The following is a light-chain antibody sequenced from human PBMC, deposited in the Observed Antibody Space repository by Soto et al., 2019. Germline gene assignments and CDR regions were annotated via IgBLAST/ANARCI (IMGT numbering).Light chain of an antibody. Sequence: DIVMTQSPDSLAASLGEKATINCKSSQSVLHSSNNKNYLAWYQQRPGQPPKLVTNWASTRESGVPDRFSVSGTGTTFSLTISSLPAEDVAVSYCQQFYSPPYTFGQGTTLEIK. V-gene: IGKV4-1*01. CDR3: QQFYSPPYT. J-gene: IGKJ2*01. CDR2: WAS. CDR1: QSVLHSSNNKNY.